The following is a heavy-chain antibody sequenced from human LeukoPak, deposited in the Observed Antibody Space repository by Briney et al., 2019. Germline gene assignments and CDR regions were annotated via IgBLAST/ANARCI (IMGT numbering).Heavy chain of an antibody. D-gene: IGHD3-3*01. CDR2: TRNKANSYTT. V-gene: IGHV3-72*01. CDR3: ARFLGRRGSFDY. J-gene: IGHJ4*02. CDR1: GFTFSDHF. Sequence: GGSLRLSCAASGFTFSDHFMDWVRQAPGKGLEWVGRTRNKANSYTTEYAASVKGRFTISRDDSKNSLYLQMNSLKTEDTAVYYCARFLGRRGSFDYWGQGTLVTVSS.